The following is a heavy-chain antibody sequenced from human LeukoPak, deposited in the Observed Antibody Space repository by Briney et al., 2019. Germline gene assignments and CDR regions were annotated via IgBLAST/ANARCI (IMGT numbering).Heavy chain of an antibody. CDR2: INHSGST. CDR3: ARGLAARPFDY. V-gene: IGHV4-34*01. CDR1: GGSFSGYY. Sequence: SETLSLTCAVYGGSFSGYYWSWIRQPPGKGLEWIGEINHSGSTNYNPSLKSRVTISVDTSKNQFSLKLSSVTAADTAVYYCARGLAARPFDYWGQGTLVTVSS. J-gene: IGHJ4*02. D-gene: IGHD6-6*01.